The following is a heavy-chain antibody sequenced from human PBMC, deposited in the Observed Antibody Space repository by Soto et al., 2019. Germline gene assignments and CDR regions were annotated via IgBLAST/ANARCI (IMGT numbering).Heavy chain of an antibody. J-gene: IGHJ5*02. Sequence: GASVKVSCKVSGYTLTELSMHWVRQAPGKGLEWMGGFDPEDGETIYAQKFQGRVTMTEDTSTDTAYMELSSLRSEDTAVYYCATRHHKGHGYIDWFDPWGQGTLVTVSS. D-gene: IGHD5-12*01. CDR1: GYTLTELS. V-gene: IGHV1-24*01. CDR3: ATRHHKGHGYIDWFDP. CDR2: FDPEDGET.